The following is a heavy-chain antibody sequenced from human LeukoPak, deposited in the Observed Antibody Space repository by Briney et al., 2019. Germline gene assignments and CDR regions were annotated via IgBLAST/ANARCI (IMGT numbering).Heavy chain of an antibody. CDR2: IIPIFGTA. J-gene: IGHJ3*02. CDR3: ARGAEQQLALGALDI. CDR1: GGTFSSYA. V-gene: IGHV1-69*05. D-gene: IGHD6-13*01. Sequence: ASVKVSCKASGGTFSSYAISWVRQAPGHALEWLGGIIPIFGTANYAQKFQGRVTITTDESTSTAYMELSSLRSEDTAVYYCARGAEQQLALGALDIWGQGTMVTVSS.